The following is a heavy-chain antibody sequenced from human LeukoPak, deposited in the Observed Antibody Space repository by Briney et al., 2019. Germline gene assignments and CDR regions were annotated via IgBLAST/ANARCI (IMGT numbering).Heavy chain of an antibody. V-gene: IGHV4-30-4*08. D-gene: IGHD5-18*01. Sequence: SQTLSLTCTVSGGSISSDDYYWSWIRQPPGKGLEWIGEINHSGSTNYNPSLKSRVTISVDTSKNQFSLKLSSVTAADTAVYYCARGWTSIQLWSWGQGTLVTVSS. J-gene: IGHJ4*02. CDR3: ARGWTSIQLWS. CDR1: GGSISSDDYY. CDR2: INHSGST.